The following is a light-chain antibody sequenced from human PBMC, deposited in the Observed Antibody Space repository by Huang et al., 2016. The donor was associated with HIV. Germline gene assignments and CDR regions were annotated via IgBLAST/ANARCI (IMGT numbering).Light chain of an antibody. CDR3: LQYYSVPQT. CDR2: WAT. J-gene: IGKJ1*01. V-gene: IGKV4-1*01. Sequence: DIVMTQSPDSLAVSPGERATINCKSSQTVLYSLNKKNYLAWFQQKPGRPPKLLIYWATTRESGVPDRFSGSGAGTEFTLTINNLQAEDVAVYFCLQYYSVPQTFGHGTKVEIK. CDR1: QTVLYSLNKKNY.